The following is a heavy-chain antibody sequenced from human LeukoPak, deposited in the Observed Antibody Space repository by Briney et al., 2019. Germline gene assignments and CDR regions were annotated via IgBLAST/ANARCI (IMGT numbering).Heavy chain of an antibody. CDR2: ISSSSSYI. D-gene: IGHD3-10*01. V-gene: IGHV3-21*01. J-gene: IGHJ4*02. Sequence: PGGSLRLSCAASGFTFEDYAMHWVRQAPGKGLEWVSSISSSSSYIYYADSVKGRFTISRDNAKNSLYLQMNSLRAEDTAVYYCARTEAGGYWGQGTLVTVSS. CDR3: ARTEAGGY. CDR1: GFTFEDYA.